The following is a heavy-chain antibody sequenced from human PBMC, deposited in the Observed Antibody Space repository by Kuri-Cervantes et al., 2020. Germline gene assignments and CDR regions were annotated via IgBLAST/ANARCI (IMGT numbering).Heavy chain of an antibody. CDR1: GFTFDDYA. D-gene: IGHD6-13*01. CDR2: ISWNSGSI. Sequence: GGSLRLSCAASGFTFDDYAMHRVRQAPGKGLEWVSGISWNSGSIGYADSVKGRFNISRDNAKNSLYLQMNSLRAEDTALYYCAKDREIAAAVMRGWFDPWGQGTLVTVSS. V-gene: IGHV3-9*01. J-gene: IGHJ5*02. CDR3: AKDREIAAAVMRGWFDP.